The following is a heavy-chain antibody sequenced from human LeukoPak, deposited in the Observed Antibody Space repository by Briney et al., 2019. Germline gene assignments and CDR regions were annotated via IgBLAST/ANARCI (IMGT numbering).Heavy chain of an antibody. CDR3: ATDHGATIGYFFDY. V-gene: IGHV4-59*06. CDR2: ISYSGST. Sequence: SETLSLACTVSGGSISSYYWSWIRQPPGKGLEWIGYISYSGSTYYNPSLKSRLTISVDTSKNQFSLTLTSVTAADTAVYYCATDHGATIGYFFDYWGQGTLVTVSS. D-gene: IGHD5-24*01. CDR1: GGSISSYY. J-gene: IGHJ4*02.